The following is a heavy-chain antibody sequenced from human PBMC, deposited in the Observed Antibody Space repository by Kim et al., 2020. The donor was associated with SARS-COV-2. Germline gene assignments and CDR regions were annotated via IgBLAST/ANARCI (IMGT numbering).Heavy chain of an antibody. CDR2: IVPIFRSP. J-gene: IGHJ6*02. D-gene: IGHD3-9*01. Sequence: SVKVSCKASGGTFSYFAISWVRQTPGQGLEWMGGIVPIFRSPKYAQRLQGRVTITADESTSTAYMELSSLGSEDTAVYFCARGYDGQANPDYFYGMEVWGRGTTVTVTS. V-gene: IGHV1-69*13. CDR1: GGTFSYFA. CDR3: ARGYDGQANPDYFYGMEV.